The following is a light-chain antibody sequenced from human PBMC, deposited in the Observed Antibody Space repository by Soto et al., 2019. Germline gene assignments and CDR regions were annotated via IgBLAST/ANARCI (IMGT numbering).Light chain of an antibody. CDR3: QQYNDWPRT. CDR2: GAS. CDR1: QSVRSSF. Sequence: EIVMTQSAATLSVSPGERATLSCRASQSVRSSFLAWYQQKPGQAPSLLIYGASTRATDIPDRFSGSGSGTEFTLTISSLQSEDLAIYYCQQYNDWPRTFGQGTKVDI. V-gene: IGKV3-15*01. J-gene: IGKJ1*01.